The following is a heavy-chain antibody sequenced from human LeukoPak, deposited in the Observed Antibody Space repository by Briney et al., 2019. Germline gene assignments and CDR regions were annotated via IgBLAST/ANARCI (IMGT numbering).Heavy chain of an antibody. CDR1: GFTFSSYA. CDR2: IKSKAYGGTT. J-gene: IGHJ3*02. CDR3: TRQYSSSRRAFDI. Sequence: GRSLRLSCAASGFTFSSYAMHWVRQAPGKGLEWVGRIKSKAYGGTTEYAASVKGRFTISRDDSKSIAYLQMNSLKTEDTAVYYCTRQYSSSRRAFDIWGQGTMVTVSS. D-gene: IGHD6-13*01. V-gene: IGHV3-49*04.